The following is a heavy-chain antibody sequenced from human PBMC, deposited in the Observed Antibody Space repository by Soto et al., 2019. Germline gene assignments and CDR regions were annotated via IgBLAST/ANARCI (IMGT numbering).Heavy chain of an antibody. J-gene: IGHJ6*03. CDR3: ARRTTGTTRYYYYYMDV. CDR1: GYTFTSYG. V-gene: IGHV1-18*01. D-gene: IGHD1-1*01. CDR2: ISAYNGNT. Sequence: QVQLVQSGAEVKKPGASVKVSCKASGYTFTSYGISWVRQAPGQGLEWMGWISAYNGNTNYAQKLQGRVTMTTDTSTSTAYMELRSLGSDDTAVYYCARRTTGTTRYYYYYMDVWGKGTTVTVSS.